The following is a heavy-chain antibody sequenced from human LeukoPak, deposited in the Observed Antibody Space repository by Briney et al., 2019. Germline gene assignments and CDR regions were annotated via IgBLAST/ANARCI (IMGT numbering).Heavy chain of an antibody. J-gene: IGHJ4*02. CDR2: ISYSGST. CDR3: ARVNYDILTGEDYFDY. V-gene: IGHV4-59*01. D-gene: IGHD3-9*01. Sequence: SETLSLTCTVSGGSISSYYWSWIRQPPGKGLEWIGYISYSGSTNYNPSLKSRVTISVDTSKNQFSLKLSSVTAADTAVYYCARVNYDILTGEDYFDYWGQGTLVTVSS. CDR1: GGSISSYY.